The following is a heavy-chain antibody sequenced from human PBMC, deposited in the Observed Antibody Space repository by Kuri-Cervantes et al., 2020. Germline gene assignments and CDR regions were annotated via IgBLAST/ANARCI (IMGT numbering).Heavy chain of an antibody. D-gene: IGHD3-10*01. V-gene: IGHV1-46*01. CDR2: INPSGGST. CDR3: ARIYYGSGSYSYFDY. CDR1: GYTFTSYY. J-gene: IGHJ4*02. Sequence: ASVKVSCKASGYTFTSYYMHWVRQAPGQGLEWMGIINPSGGSTSYAQKFQGRVTITADESTSTAYMELSSLRSEDTAVYYCARIYYGSGSYSYFDYWGQGTLVTVSS.